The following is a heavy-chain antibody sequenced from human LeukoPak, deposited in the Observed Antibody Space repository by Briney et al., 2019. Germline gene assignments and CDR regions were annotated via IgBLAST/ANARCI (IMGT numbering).Heavy chain of an antibody. D-gene: IGHD6-13*01. J-gene: IGHJ3*02. CDR1: SGSISSYY. CDR2: ISYSGST. CDR3: ARDQGSSWPNDAFDI. Sequence: SETLSLTCTVSSGSISSYYWSWIRQPPGKGLEWIGYISYSGSTNYNPSLKSRVTISVDTSKNQFSLKLSSVTAADTAVYYCARDQGSSWPNDAFDIWGQGTKVTVSS. V-gene: IGHV4-59*01.